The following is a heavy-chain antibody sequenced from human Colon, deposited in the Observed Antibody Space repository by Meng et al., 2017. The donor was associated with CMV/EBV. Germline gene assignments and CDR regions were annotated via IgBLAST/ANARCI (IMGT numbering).Heavy chain of an antibody. CDR2: INHSGNT. CDR1: GGSFSGYY. J-gene: IGHJ5*02. V-gene: IGHV4-34*01. D-gene: IGHD6-19*01. CDR3: ATNSSGWFGYFDP. Sequence: AVYGGSFSGYYWSCVRQPPGKGLEWIGEINHSGNTNYNPSLKSRVTISVDTSKNQFSLHLNSVTAADTAVYYCATNSSGWFGYFDPWGQGTLVTVSS.